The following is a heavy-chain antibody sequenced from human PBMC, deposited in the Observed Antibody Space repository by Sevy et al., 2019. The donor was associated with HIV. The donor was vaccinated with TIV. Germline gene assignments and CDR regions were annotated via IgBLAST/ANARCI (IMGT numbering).Heavy chain of an antibody. J-gene: IGHJ4*02. V-gene: IGHV3-23*01. Sequence: GGSLRLSCAASGFTFSKYSMSWVRQPPGKGLEWVSTLSVGCGGINYAVSVKGRFTISKDNSKSSVYLQMNNLRPEDTAVYYCAREGCTKPHDYWGQRTLVTVSS. D-gene: IGHD2-8*01. CDR1: GFTFSKYS. CDR3: AREGCTKPHDY. CDR2: LSVGCGGI.